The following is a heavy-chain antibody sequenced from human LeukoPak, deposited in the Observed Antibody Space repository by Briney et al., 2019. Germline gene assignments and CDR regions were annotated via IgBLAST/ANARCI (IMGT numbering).Heavy chain of an antibody. D-gene: IGHD2-21*02. Sequence: GGSLRLSCAAAGFTFSSYGMHWVRQAPGKGLEWVAVIWYDGSNKYCADSVKGRFTISRDNSKNTLYLQMNSLRAEDTAVYYCARVGLAYCGGDCYLGAFDIWGQGTMVTVSS. CDR3: ARVGLAYCGGDCYLGAFDI. CDR2: IWYDGSNK. V-gene: IGHV3-33*08. J-gene: IGHJ3*02. CDR1: GFTFSSYG.